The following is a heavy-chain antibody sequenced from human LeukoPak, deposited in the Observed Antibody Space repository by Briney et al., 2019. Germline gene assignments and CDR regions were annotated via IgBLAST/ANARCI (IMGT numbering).Heavy chain of an antibody. Sequence: GGSLRLSCAASGFTFSSYWMSWVRQAPGKGLEWVANIKQDGSEKYYVDSVKGRFAISRDNAKNSLYLQMNSLRAEDTAVYYCARDNMAGDRGSFDYWGQGTLVTVSS. J-gene: IGHJ4*02. CDR2: IKQDGSEK. V-gene: IGHV3-7*01. CDR3: ARDNMAGDRGSFDY. D-gene: IGHD6-19*01. CDR1: GFTFSSYW.